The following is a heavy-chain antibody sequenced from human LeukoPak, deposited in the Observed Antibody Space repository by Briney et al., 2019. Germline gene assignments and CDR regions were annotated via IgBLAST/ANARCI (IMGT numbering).Heavy chain of an antibody. CDR3: ARHVVAVGFDY. J-gene: IGHJ4*02. Sequence: GGSLRLSCAASGFNYSSHWMSWVRQAPGKGLEWVANIKPDGSEKYYVDSVKGRFTISRDNAKNSLFLQMNSLRAEDTAMYYCARHVVAVGFDYWGQGTLVTVSS. CDR2: IKPDGSEK. D-gene: IGHD3-22*01. CDR1: GFNYSSHW. V-gene: IGHV3-7*01.